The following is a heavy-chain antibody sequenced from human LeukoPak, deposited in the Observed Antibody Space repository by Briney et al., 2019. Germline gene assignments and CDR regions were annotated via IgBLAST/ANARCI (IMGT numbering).Heavy chain of an antibody. CDR3: ARGTGVGSYLAAFDI. V-gene: IGHV3-74*01. CDR2: INSDGSST. CDR1: GFTFSSYW. Sequence: GGSLRLSSSASGFTFSSYWIHWVRQAPGKGLVWVSHINSDGSSTSYADSVKGRFTISRDNAKNTLYLQMNTLRAEDTAVYYCARGTGVGSYLAAFDIWGQGTTVTVSP. J-gene: IGHJ3*02. D-gene: IGHD1-26*01.